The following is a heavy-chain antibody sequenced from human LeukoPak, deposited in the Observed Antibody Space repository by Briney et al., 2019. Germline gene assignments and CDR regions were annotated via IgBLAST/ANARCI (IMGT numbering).Heavy chain of an antibody. V-gene: IGHV3-9*01. J-gene: IGHJ4*02. D-gene: IGHD4/OR15-4a*01. CDR2: ISWNSGSI. CDR3: AKLEDGAPDY. Sequence: GRSLRLSCAASGFTFDDYAMHWVRQAPGKGLEWVSGISWNSGSIGYADSVKGRFTISRDNAKNSLYLQMNSLRAEDTAVYYCAKLEDGAPDYWGQGTLVTVSS. CDR1: GFTFDDYA.